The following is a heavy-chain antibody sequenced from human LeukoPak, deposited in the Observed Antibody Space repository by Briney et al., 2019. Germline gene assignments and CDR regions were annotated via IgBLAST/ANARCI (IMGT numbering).Heavy chain of an antibody. CDR3: ASRRIVGARDAFDI. CDR2: ISSSSSTI. Sequence: GGSLRLSCAASGLTFSSYSMNWVRQAPGKGLEWVSYISSSSSTIYYADSVKGRFTISRDNAKNSLYLQMNSLRAEDTAVYYCASRRIVGARDAFDIWGQGTMVTVSS. D-gene: IGHD1-26*01. J-gene: IGHJ3*02. CDR1: GLTFSSYS. V-gene: IGHV3-48*01.